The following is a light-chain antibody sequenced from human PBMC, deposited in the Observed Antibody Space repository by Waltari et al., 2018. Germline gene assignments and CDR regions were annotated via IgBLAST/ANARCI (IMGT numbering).Light chain of an antibody. V-gene: IGLV2-14*03. CDR3: SSYTTTNTPHYV. CDR2: DVY. Sequence: QSALTQPASVSGSPVQSITLSCTGSSSDIGGYHYVSWYQQHPGKAPKLIIYDVYNRPSGVSSRFSGSKSGTTASLTISGLQAEDEADYYCSSYTTTNTPHYVFGSGTRVTVL. J-gene: IGLJ1*01. CDR1: SSDIGGYHY.